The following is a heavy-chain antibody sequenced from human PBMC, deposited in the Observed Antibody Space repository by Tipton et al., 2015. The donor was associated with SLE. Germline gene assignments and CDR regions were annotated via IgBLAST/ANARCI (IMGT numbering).Heavy chain of an antibody. D-gene: IGHD5-12*01. CDR1: GFTFSSYS. CDR2: FSSSSSYI. CDR3: ARDASRGYSGYVHAFDI. V-gene: IGHV3-21*03. Sequence: SLRLSCAASGFTFSSYSMNWVRQAPGKGLEWVSSFSSSSSYIYYADSVKGRFTISRDNAKNSLYLQMNSLRAEDTAVYYCARDASRGYSGYVHAFDIWGQGTRVTVSS. J-gene: IGHJ3*02.